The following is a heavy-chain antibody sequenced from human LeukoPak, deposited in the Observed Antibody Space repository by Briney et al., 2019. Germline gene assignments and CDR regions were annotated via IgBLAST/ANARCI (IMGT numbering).Heavy chain of an antibody. CDR2: IYSDGST. V-gene: IGHV4-4*07. J-gene: IGHJ4*02. D-gene: IGHD6-19*01. Sequence: PSETLSLTCTVSGGSISSYYWSWIRQPAGQGLEWIGRIYSDGSTNYNPSLKSRVTMSVDTSKNQFSLKLSSVTAADTAVYYCARDSAVAGFDYWGQGTLVTVSS. CDR1: GGSISSYY. CDR3: ARDSAVAGFDY.